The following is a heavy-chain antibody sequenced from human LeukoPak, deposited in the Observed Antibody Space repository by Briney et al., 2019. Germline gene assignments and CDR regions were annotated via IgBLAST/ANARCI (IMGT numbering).Heavy chain of an antibody. J-gene: IGHJ4*02. CDR2: IRSQAYGAAT. V-gene: IGHV3-49*04. Sequence: GGSLRLSSSASGFNFDAYAMSWVRQAPGKGPEWVGFIRSQAYGAATNYAPFVQDRFTISRDDSRSIVHLQLDSLRTDDTAVYFCTRVNYYDSGSLYYGYFDYWGQGALVTVSS. CDR1: GFNFDAYA. D-gene: IGHD3-22*01. CDR3: TRVNYYDSGSLYYGYFDY.